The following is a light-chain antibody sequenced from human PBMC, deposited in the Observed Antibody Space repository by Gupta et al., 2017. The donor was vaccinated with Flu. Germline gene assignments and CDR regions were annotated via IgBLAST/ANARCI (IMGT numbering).Light chain of an antibody. CDR1: QDISNY. Sequence: DIQMTQSPSSLSASVGDRVTITCQASQDISNYLNWYQQKPGKAPKLLIYDASNLKTGVPSRFSGSGSGTDFTFTISSLQPEDIATYYCQQYDESLTFGGGTKVEI. CDR3: QQYDESLT. J-gene: IGKJ4*01. V-gene: IGKV1-33*01. CDR2: DAS.